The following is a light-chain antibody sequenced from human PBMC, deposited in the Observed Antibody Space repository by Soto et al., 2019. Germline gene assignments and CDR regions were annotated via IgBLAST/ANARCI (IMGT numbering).Light chain of an antibody. CDR1: QSVSSSY. J-gene: IGKJ2*01. Sequence: EIVLTQSPGTLSLSPGERATLSCRASQSVSSSYLARYQQKPGQAPRLLIYGASSRATGIPDRFSGSGSGTDFTLTISRLEPEDFAVYYGQQYGSSPGTFGKGTKLEIK. CDR3: QQYGSSPGT. CDR2: GAS. V-gene: IGKV3-20*01.